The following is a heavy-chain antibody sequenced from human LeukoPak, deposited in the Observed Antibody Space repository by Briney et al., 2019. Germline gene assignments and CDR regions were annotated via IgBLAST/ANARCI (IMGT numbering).Heavy chain of an antibody. CDR1: GGSISSYY. CDR3: VRQPLRSRYYYYYYVDV. V-gene: IGHV4-4*07. CDR2: IYTSGST. D-gene: IGHD3-10*02. J-gene: IGHJ6*03. Sequence: PSETLSLTCTVSGGSISSYYWSWIRQPAGKGLEWIGRIYTSGSTNYNPSLKSRVTMSVDTSKNQFSLSLSSVTAADAAVYRCVRQPLRSRYYYYYYVDVWGKGTTVTVSS.